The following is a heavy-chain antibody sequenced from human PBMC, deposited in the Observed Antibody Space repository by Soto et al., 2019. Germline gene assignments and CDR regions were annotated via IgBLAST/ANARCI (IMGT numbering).Heavy chain of an antibody. CDR1: GYSISSGYY. V-gene: IGHV4-38-2*02. Sequence: LSLTCVVSGYSISSGYYWAWVRQPPGKELEWIGSIYHSGKTYYKPSLRSRVTVSVDTSKNQFSMKLISVTAADTPVYYCARDNRVTMIGGWFETGCQGTLVNVSS. J-gene: IGHJ5*02. CDR2: IYHSGKT. CDR3: ARDNRVTMIGGWFET. D-gene: IGHD3-22*01.